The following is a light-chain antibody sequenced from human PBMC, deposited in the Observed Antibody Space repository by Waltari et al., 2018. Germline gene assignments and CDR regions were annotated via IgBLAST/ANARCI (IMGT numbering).Light chain of an antibody. CDR1: QTLLYTSNNKIH. CDR2: WSS. Sequence: DIVMIQSPESLAVSAGARATINCKSSQTLLYTSNNKIHLAWYQQKSGKPPTVLIYWSSTRAPGVAERFSGSASGTNFSLTISGLQAEDVGIYYCHQYYNSPLTFGGGTRVEI. V-gene: IGKV4-1*01. CDR3: HQYYNSPLT. J-gene: IGKJ4*01.